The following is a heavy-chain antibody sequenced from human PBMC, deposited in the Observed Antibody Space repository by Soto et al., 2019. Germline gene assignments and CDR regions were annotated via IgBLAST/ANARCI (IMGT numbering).Heavy chain of an antibody. V-gene: IGHV1-18*04. J-gene: IGHJ3*02. CDR2: ISAYNGNT. CDR1: GYTFTSYG. Sequence: ASVKVSCKASGYTFTSYGISWVRQAPGQGLEWMGWISAYNGNTNYAQKLQGRVTMTTDTSTSTAYMELRSLRSDDTAVYYCARDEFKRITAPRDAFDIWGQGTMVTLSS. CDR3: ARDEFKRITAPRDAFDI. D-gene: IGHD3-3*01.